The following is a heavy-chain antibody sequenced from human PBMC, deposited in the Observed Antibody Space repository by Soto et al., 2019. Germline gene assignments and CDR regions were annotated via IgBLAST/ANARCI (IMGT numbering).Heavy chain of an antibody. V-gene: IGHV3-48*01. Sequence: EVQVVESGGGLVQPGGSLRLSCAASGFSLSTHSFNWVRQAPGKGLEWISFISTSGFDIYYADSVTGRFTISRDTAKNSVYLQLDSLRVEDTAVYYCARDAVAGGGGFCALDMWGQGTMVTVSS. CDR2: ISTSGFDI. J-gene: IGHJ3*02. CDR1: GFSLSTHS. D-gene: IGHD6-19*01. CDR3: ARDAVAGGGGFCALDM.